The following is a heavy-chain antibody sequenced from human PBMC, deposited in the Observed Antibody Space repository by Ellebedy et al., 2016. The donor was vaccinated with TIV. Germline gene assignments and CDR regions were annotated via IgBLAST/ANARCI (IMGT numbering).Heavy chain of an antibody. CDR3: AQGLIGTRLYDN. Sequence: PGGSLRLSCAASVFTFSSYFMGWVRQAPGKGLEWVSGISGSGGATYYADSVKGRFTISRDNSKNTLYLEMNSLRAEDTAVYYCAQGLIGTRLYDNWGQGTLVIVSS. D-gene: IGHD6-25*01. CDR1: VFTFSSYF. J-gene: IGHJ4*02. V-gene: IGHV3-23*01. CDR2: ISGSGGAT.